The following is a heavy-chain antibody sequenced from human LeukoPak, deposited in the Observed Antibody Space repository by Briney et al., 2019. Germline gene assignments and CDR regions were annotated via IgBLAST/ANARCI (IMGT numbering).Heavy chain of an antibody. Sequence: SETLSLTCAVYGGSFSGYYWSWIRQPPGKGLELIGEINHSGSTNYNPSLKSRVTISVDTSKNQFSLKLTSVTPADTAVYYCARTAKYYYGSETYYFFDYWGQGTLVTVSS. CDR1: GGSFSGYY. J-gene: IGHJ4*02. CDR3: ARTAKYYYGSETYYFFDY. V-gene: IGHV4-34*01. D-gene: IGHD3-10*01. CDR2: INHSGST.